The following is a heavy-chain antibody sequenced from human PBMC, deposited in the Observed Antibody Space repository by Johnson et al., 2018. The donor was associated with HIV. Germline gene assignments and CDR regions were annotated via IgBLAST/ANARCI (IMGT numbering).Heavy chain of an antibody. D-gene: IGHD3-3*02. V-gene: IGHV3-11*01. CDR2: ISSSGGTK. CDR1: GFTFSDYY. Sequence: QVQLVESGGGLVQPGGSLRLSCTASGFTFSDYYMTWIRPAPGKGLDWVAYISSSGGTKYYADSVTGRFTISRDNAKKSLYLTMNSLRAEDTAVYYCASSFYQHLRAFDIWGQGTMVTVSS. J-gene: IGHJ3*02. CDR3: ASSFYQHLRAFDI.